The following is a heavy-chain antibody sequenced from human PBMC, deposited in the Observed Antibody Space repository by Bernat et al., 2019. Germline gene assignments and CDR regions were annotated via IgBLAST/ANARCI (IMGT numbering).Heavy chain of an antibody. Sequence: EVQLVESGGGLVQPGRSLRLSCAASGFTFDDYAMYWVRQVPGKGLEWVSGISWSSVTITYADSVNGRFTISRDNAKNSLYLQMNSLRAEDTAFYYCSKAVAAAVSDAFDIWGQGTMVTVSS. CDR1: GFTFDDYA. CDR3: SKAVAAAVSDAFDI. V-gene: IGHV3-9*01. J-gene: IGHJ3*02. D-gene: IGHD6-13*01. CDR2: ISWSSVTI.